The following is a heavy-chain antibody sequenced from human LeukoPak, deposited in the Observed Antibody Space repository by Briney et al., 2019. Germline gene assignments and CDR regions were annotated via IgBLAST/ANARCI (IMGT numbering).Heavy chain of an antibody. V-gene: IGHV3-11*06. CDR3: ARLGVRGSFDY. D-gene: IGHD3-10*01. J-gene: IGHJ4*02. CDR1: GFTFSDYY. CDR2: ISSSGSYT. Sequence: GGSLRLSCAASGFTFSDYYMSWIRQAPGKGLEWVSYISSSGSYTNYADSVKGRFTISRDNAKNSLYLQMNSLRAEDTAVYYCARLGVRGSFDYWGQGTLVTVSS.